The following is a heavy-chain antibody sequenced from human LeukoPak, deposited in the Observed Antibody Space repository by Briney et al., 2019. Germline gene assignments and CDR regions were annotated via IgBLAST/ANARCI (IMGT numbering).Heavy chain of an antibody. Sequence: PGGSLRLSCAASGFTFSSYSMNWVRQAPGKGLEWVSSISSSSSYIYYADSVKGRFTISRDNAKNSLYLQMNSLRAEDTAVYYCASLKWDYGSGSYFLDYWGQGTLVTVSS. D-gene: IGHD3-10*01. J-gene: IGHJ4*02. CDR3: ASLKWDYGSGSYFLDY. CDR1: GFTFSSYS. V-gene: IGHV3-21*01. CDR2: ISSSSSYI.